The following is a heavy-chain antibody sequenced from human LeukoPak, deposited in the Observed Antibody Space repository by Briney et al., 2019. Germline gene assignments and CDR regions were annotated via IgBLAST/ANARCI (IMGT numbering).Heavy chain of an antibody. V-gene: IGHV3-21*01. J-gene: IGHJ4*02. Sequence: GGSLRLSCAASGFTFSSYSMNWVRQAPGKGLEWVSSISSSSSYIYYADSVKGRFTISRDNSKNTLYLQMNSLRAEDTAVYYCAKGIPFDYWGQGTLVTVSS. CDR1: GFTFSSYS. CDR2: ISSSSSYI. CDR3: AKGIPFDY. D-gene: IGHD6-13*01.